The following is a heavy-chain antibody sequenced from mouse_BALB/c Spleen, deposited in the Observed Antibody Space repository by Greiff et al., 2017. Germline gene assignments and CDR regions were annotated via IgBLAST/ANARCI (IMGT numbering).Heavy chain of an antibody. D-gene: IGHD1-1*01. J-gene: IGHJ3*01. Sequence: VQLQQSGAELVRPGVSVKISCKGSGYTFTDYAMHWVKQSHAKSLEWIGVISTYYGDASYNQKFKGKATMTVDKSSSTAYMELARLTSEDSAIYYCTRSYGSSHTAWFAYWGQGTLVTVSA. CDR1: GYTFTDYA. CDR2: ISTYYGDA. CDR3: TRSYGSSHTAWFAY. V-gene: IGHV1S137*01.